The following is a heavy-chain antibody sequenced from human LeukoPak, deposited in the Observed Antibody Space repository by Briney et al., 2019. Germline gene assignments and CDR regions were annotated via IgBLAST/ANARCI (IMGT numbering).Heavy chain of an antibody. J-gene: IGHJ4*02. CDR3: ARGWPPSVVVVPDAIPDY. CDR1: GFTFSSYA. D-gene: IGHD2-2*01. Sequence: GGSLRLSCAASGFTFSSYAMHWVRQAPGKGLEWVAVISYDGSNKYYADSVKGRFTISRDNSKNTLYLQMNSLRAEDTAVYYCARGWPPSVVVVPDAIPDYWGQGTLVTVSS. CDR2: ISYDGSNK. V-gene: IGHV3-30-3*01.